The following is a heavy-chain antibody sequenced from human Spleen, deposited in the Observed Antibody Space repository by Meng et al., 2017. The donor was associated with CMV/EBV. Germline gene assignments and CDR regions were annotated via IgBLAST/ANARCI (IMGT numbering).Heavy chain of an antibody. V-gene: IGHV1-69*10. CDR2: IIPILGIG. CDR1: GGTFSSYA. Sequence: SGGTFSSYAINCVRRAPGQGLEWMGGIIPILGIGYYAQNFQGRVTITADKSTTTAYMELSSLRSDDTAVYYCARDGGRVATSWWFDPWGQGTLVTVSS. CDR3: ARDGGRVATSWWFDP. J-gene: IGHJ5*02. D-gene: IGHD5-12*01.